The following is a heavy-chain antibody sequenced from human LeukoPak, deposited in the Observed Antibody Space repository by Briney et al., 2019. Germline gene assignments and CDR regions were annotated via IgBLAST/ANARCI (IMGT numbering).Heavy chain of an antibody. V-gene: IGHV3-20*04. CDR1: GFRFDDYG. J-gene: IGHJ4*02. CDR3: ARGGVTTMTLRDLWLDY. D-gene: IGHD4-17*01. CDR2: VNWNGDIT. Sequence: GGSPRLSCAASGFRFDDYGMSWVRQAPGKGLEWVSGVNWNGDITGYADSVKGRFTISRDNSKSTLYLQMNSLKAEDTAVYYCARGGVTTMTLRDLWLDYWGQGALVTVSS.